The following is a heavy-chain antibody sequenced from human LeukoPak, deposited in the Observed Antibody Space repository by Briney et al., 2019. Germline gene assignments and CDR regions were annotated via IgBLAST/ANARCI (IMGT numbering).Heavy chain of an antibody. V-gene: IGHV3-48*01. CDR1: GFRFSSYS. D-gene: IGHD2/OR15-2a*01. CDR3: ARDYVYAFDY. Sequence: GGSLRLSCAASGFRFSSYSINWVRQAPGKGLEWVSYISGDGNAKHYTDSVKGRFTISRDNAKNALYLQMNSLRAEDTAVYFCARDYVYAFDYWGQGTLVTVSS. J-gene: IGHJ4*02. CDR2: ISGDGNAK.